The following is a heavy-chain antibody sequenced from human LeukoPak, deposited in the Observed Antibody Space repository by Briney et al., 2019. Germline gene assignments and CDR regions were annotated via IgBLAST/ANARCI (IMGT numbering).Heavy chain of an antibody. CDR3: ARGLFDCSSTSCYTGVFDY. Sequence: GESLKISCKGSGYSFTSYWIGWVRQMPGKGLEWMGIIYPGDSDTRYSPSFQGQVTISADKSISTAYLQWSSLKASDTAMYYCARGLFDCSSTSCYTGVFDYWGQGTLVTVSS. D-gene: IGHD2-2*02. J-gene: IGHJ4*02. V-gene: IGHV5-51*01. CDR1: GYSFTSYW. CDR2: IYPGDSDT.